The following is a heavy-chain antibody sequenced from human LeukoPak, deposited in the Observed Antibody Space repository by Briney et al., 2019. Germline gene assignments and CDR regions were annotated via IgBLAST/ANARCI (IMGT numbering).Heavy chain of an antibody. J-gene: IGHJ3*02. CDR1: GFTVSSNY. CDR2: IYSGGST. V-gene: IGHV3-53*01. Sequence: GGSLRLSCAASGFTVSSNYMSWVRQASGKGLEWVAVIYSGGSTYYADSVKGRFTISRDNSKNTMYLQMNSLRAEDTAVYYCAGGSDSSGYYYVGFAFDIWGQGTMVTVSS. D-gene: IGHD3-22*01. CDR3: AGGSDSSGYYYVGFAFDI.